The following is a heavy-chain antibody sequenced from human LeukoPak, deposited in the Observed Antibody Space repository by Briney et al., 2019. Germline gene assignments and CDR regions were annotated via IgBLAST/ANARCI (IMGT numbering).Heavy chain of an antibody. D-gene: IGHD2-21*02. J-gene: IGHJ4*02. CDR3: ARGRSGYGGDSGIPSCDH. V-gene: IGHV4-38-2*02. CDR2: IDHTWST. Sequence: SETLSLTCSVSGDSISTDYYWAWIRQPPGKGLEWVGSIDHTWSTYYNPSLKSRGFISIDTSKNQFSLKVISVTAADTAVYYCARGRSGYGGDSGIPSCDHWGLGPLFTVSS. CDR1: GDSISTDYY.